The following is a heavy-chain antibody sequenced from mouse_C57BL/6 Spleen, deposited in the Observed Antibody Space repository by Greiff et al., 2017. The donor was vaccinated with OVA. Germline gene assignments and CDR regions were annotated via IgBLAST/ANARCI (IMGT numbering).Heavy chain of an antibody. CDR2: INPSNGGT. Sequence: QVQLKQPGTELVKPGASVKLSCKASGYTFTSYWMHWVKQRPGQGLEWIGNINPSNGGTNYNEKFKSKATLTVDKSSSTAYMQLSSLTSEDSAVYYCARGKGNYGGYYAMDYWGQGTSVTVSS. D-gene: IGHD1-1*02. CDR1: GYTFTSYW. V-gene: IGHV1-53*01. CDR3: ARGKGNYGGYYAMDY. J-gene: IGHJ4*01.